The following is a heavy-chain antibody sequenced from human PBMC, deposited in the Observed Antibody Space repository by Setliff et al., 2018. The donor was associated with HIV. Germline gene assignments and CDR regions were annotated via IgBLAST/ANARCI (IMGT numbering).Heavy chain of an antibody. CDR3: ARDTEMITTTDAFDI. J-gene: IGHJ3*02. V-gene: IGHV3-66*01. Sequence: PGGSLRLSCAGSGFSVSGRYMNWVRQAPGKGLEWVSVIHSGGDTYYADSVNGRFTISRDNAKNTMYPEMNSLRAEDTAVYYCARDTEMITTTDAFDIWGQGTMVTVSS. CDR1: GFSVSGRY. CDR2: IHSGGDT. D-gene: IGHD3-22*01.